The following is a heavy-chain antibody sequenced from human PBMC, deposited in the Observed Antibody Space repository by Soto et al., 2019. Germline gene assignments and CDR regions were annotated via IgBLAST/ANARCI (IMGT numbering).Heavy chain of an antibody. CDR1: GGTFSSYT. V-gene: IGHV1-69*08. CDR3: ARDRRYSSGLANAFDI. CDR2: IIPILGIA. D-gene: IGHD6-19*01. J-gene: IGHJ3*02. Sequence: QVQLVQSGAEVKKPGSSVKVSCKASGGTFSSYTISWVRQAPGQGLEWMGRIIPILGIANYAQKFQGRVTITADKATSTAYMELSSLRSEDTAVYYCARDRRYSSGLANAFDIGGQGTMVTVSS.